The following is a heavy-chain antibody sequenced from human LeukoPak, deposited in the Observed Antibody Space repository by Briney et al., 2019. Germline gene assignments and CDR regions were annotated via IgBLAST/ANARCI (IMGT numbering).Heavy chain of an antibody. CDR3: ARDTYSRWQTDY. Sequence: GGSLRLSCAASGFTFSRYWMTWVRQAPGKGLEWVANIKQDGSEKYFVDSVKGRFTVSRDNAKNSLYLQMDGLRTEDTAVYYCARDTYSRWQTDYWGQGTLVTVSS. J-gene: IGHJ4*02. D-gene: IGHD4-23*01. CDR2: IKQDGSEK. CDR1: GFTFSRYW. V-gene: IGHV3-7*01.